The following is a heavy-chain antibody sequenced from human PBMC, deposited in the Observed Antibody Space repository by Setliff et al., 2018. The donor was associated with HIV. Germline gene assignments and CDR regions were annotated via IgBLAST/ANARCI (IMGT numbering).Heavy chain of an antibody. Sequence: PSETLSLTCSVSGASLIYYCWSWIRQSPGERLEWIGDITHSGSAEYSPSFRSRVTISVDTSKNQFSLKLNSVTAADTAVYYCATFDYYDSSGFYYGGGHWGQGTLVTVSS. CDR1: GASLIYYC. D-gene: IGHD3-22*01. CDR3: ATFDYYDSSGFYYGGGH. CDR2: ITHSGSA. V-gene: IGHV4-34*01. J-gene: IGHJ4*02.